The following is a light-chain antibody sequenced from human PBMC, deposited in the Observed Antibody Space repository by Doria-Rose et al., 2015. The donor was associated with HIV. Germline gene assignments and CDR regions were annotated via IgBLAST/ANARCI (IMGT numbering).Light chain of an antibody. J-gene: IGKJ1*01. V-gene: IGKV3-20*01. Sequence: TQSPGTLSLSPGERATLSCRASQSVTSNYLAWYQQKPGQAPRLLIYGASSRVTGIPDRFSGSGPGTDFTLTISRLEPEDFAVYYCQQYGSTPPTFGQGTKVEIK. CDR3: QQYGSTPPT. CDR1: QSVTSNY. CDR2: GAS.